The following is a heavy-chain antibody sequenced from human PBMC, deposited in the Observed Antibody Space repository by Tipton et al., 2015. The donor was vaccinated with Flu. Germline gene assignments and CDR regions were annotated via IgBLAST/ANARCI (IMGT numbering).Heavy chain of an antibody. V-gene: IGHV3-23*01. CDR2: ISGSAAST. D-gene: IGHD3-16*01. Sequence: SLRLSCAASGFAFSNYVVSWVRQAPGKGLEWVSAISGSAASTFYADSVKGRFTISRDNSKNTLYLQMNSLRAEDTAVYYCAKDDEYVWGGSRLFDSWGQGTLVTVSS. CDR3: AKDDEYVWGGSRLFDS. J-gene: IGHJ4*02. CDR1: GFAFSNYV.